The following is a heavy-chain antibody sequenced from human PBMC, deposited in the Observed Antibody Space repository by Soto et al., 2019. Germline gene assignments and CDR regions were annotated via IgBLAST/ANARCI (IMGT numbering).Heavy chain of an antibody. CDR3: ARRSPHCSSTSCYIHYYYGMDV. CDR2: IDPGDSYT. Sequence: PGESLKISCKGSGYSFTSYWISWVRQMPGKGLEWMGRIDPGDSYTNYSPSFQGHVTISADKSISTAYLQWSSLKASDTAMYYCARRSPHCSSTSCYIHYYYGMDVWGQGTTVTVS. CDR1: GYSFTSYW. J-gene: IGHJ6*02. D-gene: IGHD2-2*02. V-gene: IGHV5-10-1*01.